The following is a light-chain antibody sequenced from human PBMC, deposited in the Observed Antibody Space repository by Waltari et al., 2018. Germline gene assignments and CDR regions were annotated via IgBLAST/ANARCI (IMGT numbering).Light chain of an antibody. CDR2: EVT. J-gene: IGLJ2*01. Sequence: QSALTQPASVSGSPGQSIAISCTGTSSDVGAYNYVSRYQQHPGKAPRLMIHEVTYRPSGFSDRFSGSKSGNTASLTISGLQAEDEADYYCGSYTNTGTILFGGGTKLTVL. CDR1: SSDVGAYNY. CDR3: GSYTNTGTIL. V-gene: IGLV2-14*01.